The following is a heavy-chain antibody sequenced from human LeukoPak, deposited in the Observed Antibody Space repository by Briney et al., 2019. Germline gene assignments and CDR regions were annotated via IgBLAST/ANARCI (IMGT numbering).Heavy chain of an antibody. V-gene: IGHV1-46*01. CDR3: ARDNSVGDVAWWFDP. CDR1: GYTFTGYY. Sequence: GASVKVSCKASGYTFTGYYMHWARQAPGQGLEWLGLINPSGSSTLYAQKFQGRVTMTRDMSTTTDYMELSSLRPEDTAVYYCARDNSVGDVAWWFDPWGQGNPGHRLL. CDR2: INPSGSST. J-gene: IGHJ5*02. D-gene: IGHD1-26*01.